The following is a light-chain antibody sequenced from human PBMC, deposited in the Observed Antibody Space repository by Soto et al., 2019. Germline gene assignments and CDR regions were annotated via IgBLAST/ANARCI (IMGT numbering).Light chain of an antibody. CDR1: QSVLYTPNNKNY. CDR3: QQYLFTPQT. Sequence: DVVMTQSPDSLAVSLGERATINCKSSQSVLYTPNNKNYLAWYQQKPGQPPKLLIYWASTRESGVPDRFSGSGSGTDFTLTISSLQAEDVAVYYCQQYLFTPQTFGQGTKVEIK. V-gene: IGKV4-1*01. CDR2: WAS. J-gene: IGKJ1*01.